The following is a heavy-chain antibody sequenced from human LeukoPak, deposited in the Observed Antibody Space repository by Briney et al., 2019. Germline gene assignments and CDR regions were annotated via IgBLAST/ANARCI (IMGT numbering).Heavy chain of an antibody. J-gene: IGHJ4*02. Sequence: GGSLRLSCAASGFTFSSYSMNWVRQAPGKGLEYVSAISSNGGSTYYANSVKGRFTVSRDNSKNTLYLQMGSLRAEDMAVYYCARLGYSGSYYEDDYWGQGTLVTVSS. CDR3: ARLGYSGSYYEDDY. V-gene: IGHV3-64*01. D-gene: IGHD1-26*01. CDR1: GFTFSSYS. CDR2: ISSNGGST.